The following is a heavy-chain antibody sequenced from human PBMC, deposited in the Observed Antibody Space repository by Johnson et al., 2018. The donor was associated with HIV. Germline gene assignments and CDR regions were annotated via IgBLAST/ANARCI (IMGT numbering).Heavy chain of an antibody. J-gene: IGHJ3*02. Sequence: QVQLVESGGGLVKPGGSLRLSCAASGFTFSNAWMSWVRQAPGKGLEWVAFIRYDGSNKYYADSVKGRLTISRDNSKNTVFLQMNTLRAEDMAVYYCNTDAFDIWGQGTMVTVSS. CDR2: IRYDGSNK. CDR3: NTDAFDI. V-gene: IGHV3-30*02. CDR1: GFTFSNAW.